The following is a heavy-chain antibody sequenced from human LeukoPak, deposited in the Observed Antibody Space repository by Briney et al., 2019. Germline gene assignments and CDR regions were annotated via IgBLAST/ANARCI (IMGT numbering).Heavy chain of an antibody. Sequence: KSSETLSLTCTVSGGSISSYYWSWIRQPPGKGLEWIGYIYYSGSTNYNPSLKSRVTISVDTSKNQFSLKLSSVAAADTAVYYCARGRVGYSSSWYNYWGQGTLVTVSS. D-gene: IGHD6-13*01. CDR2: IYYSGST. V-gene: IGHV4-59*01. CDR3: ARGRVGYSSSWYNY. CDR1: GGSISSYY. J-gene: IGHJ4*02.